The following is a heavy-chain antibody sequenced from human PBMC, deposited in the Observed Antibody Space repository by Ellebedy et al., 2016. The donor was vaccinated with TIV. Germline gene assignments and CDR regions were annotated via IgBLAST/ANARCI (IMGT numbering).Heavy chain of an antibody. D-gene: IGHD6-13*01. CDR1: GGSISSSSYY. V-gene: IGHV4-39*01. CDR2: IYYSGST. J-gene: IGHJ4*02. Sequence: SETLSLXXTVSGGSISSSSYYWGWIRQPPGKGLEWIGSIYYSGSTYYNPSLKSRVTISVDTSKNQFSLKLSSVTAADTAVYYCASAPGIAADYWGQGTLVTVSS. CDR3: ASAPGIAADY.